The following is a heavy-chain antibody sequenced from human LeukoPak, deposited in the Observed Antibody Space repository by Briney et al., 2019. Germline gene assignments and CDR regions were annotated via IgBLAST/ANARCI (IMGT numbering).Heavy chain of an antibody. Sequence: GGSLRLSCAASGFTFSSYAMHWVRQAPGKGLEYVSAISSNGGSTYYANSVKGRFTISRDNSKNTLYLQMGSLRAEDMAVYYCARVKIGYCSSTSCYMAGFDYWGQGTLVTVSS. V-gene: IGHV3-64*01. CDR3: ARVKIGYCSSTSCYMAGFDY. J-gene: IGHJ4*02. CDR1: GFTFSSYA. CDR2: ISSNGGST. D-gene: IGHD2-2*02.